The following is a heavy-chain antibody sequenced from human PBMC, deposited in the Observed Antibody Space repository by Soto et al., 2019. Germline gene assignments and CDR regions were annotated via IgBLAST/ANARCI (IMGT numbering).Heavy chain of an antibody. CDR2: INSDGSST. V-gene: IGHV3-74*01. CDR1: GFSFSSYW. J-gene: IGHJ4*02. D-gene: IGHD2-15*01. Sequence: PGGSLRLSCAASGFSFSSYWMHWVRQAPGKGLVWVSRINSDGSSTNHADSVKGRFTISRDNAKNTLSLHMNSLRAEDTAVYYCAKAACSAGSCYPYYFDYWGRGTLVTVS. CDR3: AKAACSAGSCYPYYFDY.